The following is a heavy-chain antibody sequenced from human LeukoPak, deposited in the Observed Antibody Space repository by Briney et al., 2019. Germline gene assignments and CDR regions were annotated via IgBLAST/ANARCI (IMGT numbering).Heavy chain of an antibody. CDR1: GFTFSSYA. CDR3: ARGVNYYDSSGYYLNWFDP. V-gene: IGHV3-64*01. J-gene: IGHJ5*02. D-gene: IGHD3-22*01. Sequence: PGGSLRLSCAASGFTFSSYAMHWVRQAPGKGLEYDSAISSNGGSTYYANSVKGRFTISRDNSKNTLYLQMGSLRAEDMAVYYCARGVNYYDSSGYYLNWFDPWGQGTLVTVSS. CDR2: ISSNGGST.